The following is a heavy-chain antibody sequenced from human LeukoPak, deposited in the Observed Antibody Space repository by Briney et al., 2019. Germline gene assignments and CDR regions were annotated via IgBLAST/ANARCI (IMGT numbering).Heavy chain of an antibody. CDR2: IKYDGSEY. V-gene: IGHV3-7*01. CDR3: ARGIDGYYDY. D-gene: IGHD3-22*01. Sequence: GGSLRLSCAASGFTFSNSWMSWVRQAPGKGLEWVANIKYDGSEYYYVDSVKGRFTISRDNTKNSLYLQMSSLRSEDTAVYYCARGIDGYYDYXXXGTLVTVSS. J-gene: IGHJ4*01. CDR1: GFTFSNSW.